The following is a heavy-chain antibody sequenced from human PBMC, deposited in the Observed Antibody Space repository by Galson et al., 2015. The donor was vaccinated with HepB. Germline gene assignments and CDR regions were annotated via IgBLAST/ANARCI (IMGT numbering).Heavy chain of an antibody. CDR2: ISYDGSNK. V-gene: IGHV3-30*18. CDR1: GFTFSSYG. CDR3: AKAVSLSSWRQYYFDY. D-gene: IGHD6-13*01. J-gene: IGHJ4*02. Sequence: SLRLSCAASGFTFSSYGMHWVRQAPGKGLEWVAVISYDGSNKYYADSVKGRFTISRDNSKNTLYLQMNSLRAEDTAVYYCAKAVSLSSWRQYYFDYWGQGTLVTVSS.